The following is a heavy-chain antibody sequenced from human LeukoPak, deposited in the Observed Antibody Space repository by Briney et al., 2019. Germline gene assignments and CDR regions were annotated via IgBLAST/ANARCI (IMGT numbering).Heavy chain of an antibody. D-gene: IGHD5-12*01. Sequence: QAGGSLRLSCAASGFTFSSYWMHWVRHAPGKGLVWVSRINSDGSSTSYADSMKGRFTISRDNAKNTLYLQMNSLRAEDTAVYYCARVLRGYDSGPWESFDYWGQGTLVTVSS. CDR2: INSDGSST. V-gene: IGHV3-74*01. CDR1: GFTFSSYW. J-gene: IGHJ4*02. CDR3: ARVLRGYDSGPWESFDY.